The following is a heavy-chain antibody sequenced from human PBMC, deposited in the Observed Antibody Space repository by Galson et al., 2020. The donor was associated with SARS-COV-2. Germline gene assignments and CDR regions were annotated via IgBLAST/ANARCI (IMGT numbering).Heavy chain of an antibody. V-gene: IGHV3-21*01. CDR3: ARSDYSDYGWGYGMDV. CDR1: GFTFNTYS. J-gene: IGHJ6*02. Sequence: GGSLRLSCAASGFTFNTYSMNWVRQAPGTGLEWVSSIRSIGSYMYYADSVKGRFTISRDNDNNSLYLQMNSLRAEDTAVYYCARSDYSDYGWGYGMDVWGQGTTVTVSS. CDR2: IRSIGSYM. D-gene: IGHD4-17*01.